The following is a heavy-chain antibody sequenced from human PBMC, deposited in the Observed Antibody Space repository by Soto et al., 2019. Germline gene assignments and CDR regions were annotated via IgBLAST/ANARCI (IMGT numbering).Heavy chain of an antibody. V-gene: IGHV1-3*01. J-gene: IGHJ4*02. CDR2: INAGNGNT. Sequence: ASVKVSCKASGYTFTSYAMHWVRQAPGQRLEWMGWINAGNGNTKYSQKFQGRVTITRDTSASTAYMELSSLRSEDTAVYYCARWWRSSGYFDYWGQGTLVTVSS. D-gene: IGHD3-22*01. CDR1: GYTFTSYA. CDR3: ARWWRSSGYFDY.